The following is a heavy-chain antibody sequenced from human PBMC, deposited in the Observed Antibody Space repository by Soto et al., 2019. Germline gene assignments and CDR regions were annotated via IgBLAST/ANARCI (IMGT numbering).Heavy chain of an antibody. V-gene: IGHV3-74*01. D-gene: IGHD3-3*01. CDR3: ARAGYYDFWSGYHHGMDV. Sequence: EVQLVESGGGLAQPGGSLRLSCAASGFTFSSYWMHWVRQAPGKGLVWVSRINSDGSSTNSADSVKGRFTISSDNAKNTLYLQMNSLRAEDTAVYYCARAGYYDFWSGYHHGMDVWGQGTTVTVSS. CDR1: GFTFSSYW. J-gene: IGHJ6*02. CDR2: INSDGSST.